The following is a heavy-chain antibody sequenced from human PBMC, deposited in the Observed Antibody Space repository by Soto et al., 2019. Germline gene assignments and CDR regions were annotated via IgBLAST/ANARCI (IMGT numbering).Heavy chain of an antibody. D-gene: IGHD6-6*01. CDR1: GFTFRNHG. CDR2: IWYDGSDK. Sequence: AGGYLRLSCEASGFTFRNHGMHWVRQAPGKGLEWVAVIWYDGSDKYYADSVKGRFTISRDNSKNTLYLQMNSLRAEDTAVYYCARDIASRGFDYLGQGMLVTVSS. CDR3: ARDIASRGFDY. V-gene: IGHV3-33*01. J-gene: IGHJ4*02.